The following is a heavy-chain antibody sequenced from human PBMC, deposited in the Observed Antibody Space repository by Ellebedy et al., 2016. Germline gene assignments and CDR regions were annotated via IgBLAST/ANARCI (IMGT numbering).Heavy chain of an antibody. CDR3: ARNATGWYFDY. V-gene: IGHV4-39*01. Sequence: SETLSLTCTVSGGSMTGIHYYWGWIRQPPGKGLEWIGGVYYSGSTVYNPSLKSQITISVDTSKNQFSLHLRSVTAADTAVYYCARNATGWYFDYWGQGALVTVSS. CDR1: GGSMTGIHYY. CDR2: VYYSGST. D-gene: IGHD6-19*01. J-gene: IGHJ4*01.